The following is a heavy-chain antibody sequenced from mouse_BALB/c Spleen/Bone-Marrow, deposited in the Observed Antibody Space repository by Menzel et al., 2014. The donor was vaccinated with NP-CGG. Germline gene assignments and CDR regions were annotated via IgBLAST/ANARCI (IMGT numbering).Heavy chain of an antibody. J-gene: IGHJ2*01. CDR3: ARDDYDDQYYFDY. Sequence: EVTLVESGGGLVKPGGSLKLSCAASGFTFSSYAMSWVRQTPEKRLEWVASISSGGSTYYPDSVKGRFTISRDNARNILYLQMSSLRSEDTAMYYCARDDYDDQYYFDYWGQGTTLTVSP. V-gene: IGHV5-6-5*01. D-gene: IGHD2-4*01. CDR2: ISSGGST. CDR1: GFTFSSYA.